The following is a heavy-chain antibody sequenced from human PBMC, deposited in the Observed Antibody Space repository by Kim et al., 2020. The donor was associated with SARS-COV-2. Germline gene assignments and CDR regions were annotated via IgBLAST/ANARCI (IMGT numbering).Heavy chain of an antibody. CDR1: GFTFSSYG. CDR2: ICYDGSNK. V-gene: IGHV3-33*06. Sequence: GGSLRLTCAASGFTFSSYGMHWVRQAPGKGLEWVAAICYDGSNKYYADSVKGRFTISRDNSKNTLYLQMNSLRAEDTAVYYCAKPYYDILPGWYYYYGMDVWGQGTTVTVSS. J-gene: IGHJ6*02. CDR3: AKPYYDILPGWYYYYGMDV. D-gene: IGHD3-9*01.